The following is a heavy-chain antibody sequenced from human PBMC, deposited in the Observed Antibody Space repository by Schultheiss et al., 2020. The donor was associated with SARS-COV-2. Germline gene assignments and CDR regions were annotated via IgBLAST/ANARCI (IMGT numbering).Heavy chain of an antibody. J-gene: IGHJ6*02. CDR3: AGGAYYYDSSGYYYYGMDV. CDR2: IKQDGSEK. V-gene: IGHV3-7*01. CDR1: GFPFSSYW. D-gene: IGHD3-22*01. Sequence: GESLKISCAASGFPFSSYWMSWVRQAPGKGLEWVANIKQDGSEKYYVDSVKGRFTISRDNAKNSLYLQMNSLRAEDTAVYYCAGGAYYYDSSGYYYYGMDVWGQGTTVTVSS.